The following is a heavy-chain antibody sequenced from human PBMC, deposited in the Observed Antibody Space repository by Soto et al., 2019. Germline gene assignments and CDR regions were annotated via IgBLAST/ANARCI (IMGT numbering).Heavy chain of an antibody. CDR2: IFSNDEK. V-gene: IGHV2-26*01. CDR1: GFSLSNARMG. Sequence: QVTLKESGPVLVKPTETLTLTYTVSGFSLSNARMGVSWIRQPPGKALEWLAHIFSNDEKSYSTSLKSRLTISKDTSKSQVVLTMTNMDPVDTATYYCARIRDCSGGSCYFLDWYFDLWGRGTPVTVSP. D-gene: IGHD2-15*01. CDR3: ARIRDCSGGSCYFLDWYFDL. J-gene: IGHJ2*01.